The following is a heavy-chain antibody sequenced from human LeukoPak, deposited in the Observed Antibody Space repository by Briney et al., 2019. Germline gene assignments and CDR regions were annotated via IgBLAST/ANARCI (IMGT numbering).Heavy chain of an antibody. J-gene: IGHJ4*02. D-gene: IGHD3-3*01. CDR3: AAKGIRFLEWLL. CDR2: IHHSGST. CDR1: GGSISSGNYY. Sequence: SETLSLTCTVSGGSISSGNYYWSWIRQHPGKGLEWIGYIHHSGSTYYNPSLKSRVTISVDTSKNQFSLKLSSVTAADTAVYYCAAKGIRFLEWLLWGQGTLVTVSS. V-gene: IGHV4-30-4*08.